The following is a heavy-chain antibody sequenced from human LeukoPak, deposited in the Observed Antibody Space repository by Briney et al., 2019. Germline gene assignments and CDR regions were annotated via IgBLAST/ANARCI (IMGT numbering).Heavy chain of an antibody. CDR3: ARDGALRGVIICYFDY. Sequence: PGPSLRLSCAASGFTFKAYGMSWVRQAPGKGLEWVAVISYDGSNKYYADSVKGRFTISRDNSKNTLYLQMNSLRAEDTAVYYCARDGALRGVIICYFDYWGQGTLVTVSS. CDR1: GFTFKAYG. J-gene: IGHJ4*02. D-gene: IGHD3-10*01. V-gene: IGHV3-30*03. CDR2: ISYDGSNK.